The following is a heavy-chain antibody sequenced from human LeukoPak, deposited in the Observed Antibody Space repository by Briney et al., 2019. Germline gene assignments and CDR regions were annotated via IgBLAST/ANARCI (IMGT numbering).Heavy chain of an antibody. V-gene: IGHV4-59*01. J-gene: IGHJ4*02. D-gene: IGHD2-2*01. CDR1: GGSISSYY. CDR3: ARECSSTSCYGYYFDY. CDR2: IYYSGST. Sequence: PSETLSLTCTVSGGSISSYYWSWIRQPPGKGLEWIGYIYYSGSTNYNPSLKSRVTISVDTSKNQFSLKLSSVTAAGTAVYYCARECSSTSCYGYYFDYWGQGTLVTVSS.